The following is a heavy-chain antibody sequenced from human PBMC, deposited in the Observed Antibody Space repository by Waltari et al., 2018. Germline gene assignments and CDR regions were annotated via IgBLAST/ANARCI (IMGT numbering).Heavy chain of an antibody. V-gene: IGHV3-7*04. J-gene: IGHJ4*02. CDR3: QRGDY. Sequence: EVQLVESGGGLVQPGGSLRVSCAAYGFTFSNFWMSWARQAPGKGLEWVANINQDGSGEYYVDSVKGRFTISRDNAKNSLYLQMNSLRAEDTAVYYCQRGDYWGQGTLVTVSS. CDR2: INQDGSGE. CDR1: GFTFSNFW.